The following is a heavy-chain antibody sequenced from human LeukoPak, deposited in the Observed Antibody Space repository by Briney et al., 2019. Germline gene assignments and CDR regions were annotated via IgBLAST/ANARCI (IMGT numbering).Heavy chain of an antibody. J-gene: IGHJ4*02. D-gene: IGHD5-24*01. CDR3: ARGGDGYNSGPRGTY. CDR2: INPSSGAI. Sequence: ASVKVSCKASGYTFTGFYIHWVRQAPGQGLEWLGWINPSSGAINYAQKFQGRVTMTRDSSISTAYMELNRLTSDDTAVYYCARGGDGYNSGPRGTYWGQGTLVTVSS. CDR1: GYTFTGFY. V-gene: IGHV1-2*02.